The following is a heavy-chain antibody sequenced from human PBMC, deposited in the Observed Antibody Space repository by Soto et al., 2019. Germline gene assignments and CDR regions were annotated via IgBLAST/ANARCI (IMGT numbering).Heavy chain of an antibody. D-gene: IGHD4-17*01. CDR1: GGTFSSYT. Sequence: QVQLVQSGAEVKKPGSSVKVSCKASGGTFSSYTISWVRQAPGQGLEWMGRIIPILGIANYAQKFQGRVTITADKSTSTASMELSSLRSEDTAVYYCASARVVYGDYSAAFDIWGQGTMVTVSS. CDR3: ASARVVYGDYSAAFDI. CDR2: IIPILGIA. J-gene: IGHJ3*02. V-gene: IGHV1-69*02.